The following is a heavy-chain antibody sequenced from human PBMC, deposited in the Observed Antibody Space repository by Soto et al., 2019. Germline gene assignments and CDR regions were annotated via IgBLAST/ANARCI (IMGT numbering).Heavy chain of an antibody. Sequence: PGGSLRLSCAASGFTFDDYAMRWVRQAPGKGLEWVSGISWNSGSIGYADSVKGRFTISRDNAKNSLYLQMNSLRAEDTALYYCATNSKDIVVVVAATGAFDIWGQGTMVTVSS. D-gene: IGHD2-15*01. V-gene: IGHV3-9*01. CDR1: GFTFDDYA. CDR3: ATNSKDIVVVVAATGAFDI. CDR2: ISWNSGSI. J-gene: IGHJ3*02.